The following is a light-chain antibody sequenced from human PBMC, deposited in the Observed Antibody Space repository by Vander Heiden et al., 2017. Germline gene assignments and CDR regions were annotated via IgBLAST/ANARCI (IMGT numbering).Light chain of an antibody. Sequence: EIVMTQSPDTLSVSPGERVTFSCWASQSISSNLAWYQQKPGQTPRLLIFGASTRANGIPDRFSGSGSGKDFTLSSSSLQHEDSAVYYWQQDNTWVTFGGGTKVEIK. CDR3: QQDNTWVT. CDR1: QSISSN. CDR2: GAS. V-gene: IGKV3-15*01. J-gene: IGKJ4*01.